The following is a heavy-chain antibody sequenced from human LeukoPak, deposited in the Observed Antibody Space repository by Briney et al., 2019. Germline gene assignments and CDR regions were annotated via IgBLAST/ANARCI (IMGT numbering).Heavy chain of an antibody. CDR1: GFTLSRSA. V-gene: IGHV1-58*01. CDR2: IIVDRGNT. CDR3: AADSTPMVRGTIIAFGY. Sequence: GASVKVSCKASGFTLSRSAVQWVRQARGQRLEWLGWIIVDRGNTHYVQKLQERVTITRDMSTNTAYMELSSLRSEDTAVYYCAADSTPMVRGTIIAFGYWGQGTQVTVSS. D-gene: IGHD3-10*01. J-gene: IGHJ4*02.